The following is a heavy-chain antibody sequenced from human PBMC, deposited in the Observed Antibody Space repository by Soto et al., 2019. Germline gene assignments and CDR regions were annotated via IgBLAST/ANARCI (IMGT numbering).Heavy chain of an antibody. CDR1: GYTFTSYD. J-gene: IGHJ4*02. Sequence: QVQLVQSGAEVKKPGASVKVSCKASGYTFTSYDMNWVRQATGQGLEWMGWMNPDSGNTGYAQKFQGRVTMTRNTSMSTAYMELRSLRSEATAVYYSASLLRWFDYWGQGTLVTVSS. CDR2: MNPDSGNT. CDR3: ASLLRWFDY. D-gene: IGHD4-17*01. V-gene: IGHV1-8*02.